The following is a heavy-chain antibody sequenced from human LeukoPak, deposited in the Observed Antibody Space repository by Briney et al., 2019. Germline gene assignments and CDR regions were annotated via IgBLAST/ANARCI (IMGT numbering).Heavy chain of an antibody. D-gene: IGHD2-2*01. CDR1: GFTFSSYA. V-gene: IGHV3-23*01. CDR3: AKAGYCSSTSCLEDY. J-gene: IGHJ4*02. CDR2: ISDSGGNT. Sequence: GGSLRLTCAASGFTFSSYAMSWVSQAPGKGLEWVAAISDSGGNTYYADSVKGRFTISRDNSKTTMYLQMNSLRAEDTAVYYCAKAGYCSSTSCLEDYWGQGTLVTVSS.